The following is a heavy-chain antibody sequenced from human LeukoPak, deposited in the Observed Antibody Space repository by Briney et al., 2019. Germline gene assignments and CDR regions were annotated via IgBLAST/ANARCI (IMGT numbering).Heavy chain of an antibody. V-gene: IGHV1-2*06. CDR1: GYTFTGYY. CDR2: TNPKTGGT. J-gene: IGHJ4*02. CDR3: ASEAGGSSGRYFDY. D-gene: IGHD6-19*01. Sequence: GASVKVSCKASGYTFTGYYIHRVRHAPGPGLELMGRTNPKTGGTNYAQKFQGRVTMTRDTSIAKAYMELSRLTSDDAAVYYCASEAGGSSGRYFDYWGQGTLVTVSS.